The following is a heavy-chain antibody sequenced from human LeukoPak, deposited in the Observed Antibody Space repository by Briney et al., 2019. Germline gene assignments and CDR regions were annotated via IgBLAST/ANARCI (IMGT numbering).Heavy chain of an antibody. CDR3: ARAYSDTYYYYGMDV. Sequence: PGGSLRLSCAASGFTFSSYWMSWVRQAPGKGLEWVANIKQDGSEKYYVDSVKGRFTISRDNAKNSLYLQMNSLRAEDTAVYYCARAYSDTYYYYGMDVWGQGTTVTVSS. J-gene: IGHJ6*02. D-gene: IGHD1-26*01. CDR1: GFTFSSYW. V-gene: IGHV3-7*01. CDR2: IKQDGSEK.